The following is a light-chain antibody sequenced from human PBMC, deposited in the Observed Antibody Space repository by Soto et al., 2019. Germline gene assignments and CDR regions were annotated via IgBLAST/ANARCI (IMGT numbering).Light chain of an antibody. J-gene: IGKJ4*01. CDR1: QSVSSY. CDR3: QQRSDWPLT. CDR2: DAS. V-gene: IGKV3-11*01. Sequence: EIVLTQSPTTLSLSPGERATLSCRASQSVSSYFAWYQQKPGQVPRLLIYDASTRAAGIPARFSGSGSGTDFTLTISSLEPEDFAVYYCQQRSDWPLTFGGGTKVDIK.